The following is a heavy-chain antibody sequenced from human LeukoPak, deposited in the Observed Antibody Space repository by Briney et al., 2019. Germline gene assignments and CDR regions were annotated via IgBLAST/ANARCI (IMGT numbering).Heavy chain of an antibody. CDR1: GFTFSSYS. D-gene: IGHD6-13*01. V-gene: IGHV3-21*01. CDR2: ISSSSSYI. CDR3: ARALRGPAGTDY. J-gene: IGHJ4*02. Sequence: GGSLRLSCAASGFTFSSYSMNWVRQAPGKGLEWVSSISSSSSYIYYADSVKGLFTISRDNAKNSLYLQMNSLRAEDTAVYYCARALRGPAGTDYWGQGTLVTVSS.